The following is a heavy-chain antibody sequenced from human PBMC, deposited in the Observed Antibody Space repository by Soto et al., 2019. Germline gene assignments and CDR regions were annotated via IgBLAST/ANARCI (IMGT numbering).Heavy chain of an antibody. CDR1: GGTFSSYA. D-gene: IGHD3-22*01. CDR2: IIPIFGTS. Sequence: QVQLVQSGAEVKKPGSSVKVSCKASGGTFSSYAISWVRQAPGQGLEWMGGIIPIFGTSNYAQKFQGRVTITADESTSKAYMELSRLRSEDTAVYYCASHYAYYYESSGYYGYWGQGTLVTVSS. J-gene: IGHJ4*02. V-gene: IGHV1-69*01. CDR3: ASHYAYYYESSGYYGY.